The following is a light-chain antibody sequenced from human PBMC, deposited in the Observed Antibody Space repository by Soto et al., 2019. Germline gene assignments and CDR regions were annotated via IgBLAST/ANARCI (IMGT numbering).Light chain of an antibody. V-gene: IGLV7-46*01. CDR1: TGAVTSGHY. Sequence: QAVVTQEPSLTVSPGGTVTLTCGSSTGAVTSGHYPYWFQQKPGQAPRTLISDTSNKHSWTPARFSGSLLGGKAALTLSGAQPEDEAEYYGWLSYSGARNHVVFGGGTKLTVL. CDR2: DTS. J-gene: IGLJ2*01. CDR3: WLSYSGARNHVV.